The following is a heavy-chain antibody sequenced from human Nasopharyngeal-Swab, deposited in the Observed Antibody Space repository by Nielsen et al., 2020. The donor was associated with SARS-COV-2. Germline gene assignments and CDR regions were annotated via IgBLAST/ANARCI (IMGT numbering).Heavy chain of an antibody. CDR1: GFTFSNYW. Sequence: GESLKISCVASGFTFSNYWMYWVRQAPGKGLVWVSRIKHDGSGTKYADSVKGRFTISRYNAKNTLYLHMNSLTAEDTAVYYCTRDFGMATFDSWGQGTLVTVSS. CDR3: TRDFGMATFDS. V-gene: IGHV3-74*03. D-gene: IGHD3-16*01. CDR2: IKHDGSGT. J-gene: IGHJ4*02.